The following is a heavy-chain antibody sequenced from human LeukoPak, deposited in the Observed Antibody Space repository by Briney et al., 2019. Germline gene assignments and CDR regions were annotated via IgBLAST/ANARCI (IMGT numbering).Heavy chain of an antibody. Sequence: GGSLRLSCAASGFTFSSYGMHWVRQAPGKGLEWVAVISYDGSNKYYADSVKGRFTTSRDNSKNTLYLQMNSLRAEDTAVYYCAKDGPPFDYWGQGTLVTVSS. V-gene: IGHV3-30*18. CDR3: AKDGPPFDY. CDR2: ISYDGSNK. J-gene: IGHJ4*02. CDR1: GFTFSSYG. D-gene: IGHD3/OR15-3a*01.